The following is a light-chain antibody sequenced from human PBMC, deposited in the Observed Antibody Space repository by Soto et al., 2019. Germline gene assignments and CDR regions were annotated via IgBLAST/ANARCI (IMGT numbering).Light chain of an antibody. CDR1: QSVSSSY. CDR3: QQYDSSPLT. J-gene: IGKJ4*01. Sequence: EIVLTQSPCTLSLSPGERATLSCSASQSVSSSYLAWYQQKPGQAPRLLIYGASSRFTGIPDRFSGSGSGTDFTLTISRLEPEDFAVYYCQQYDSSPLTFGGGTKVEIK. CDR2: GAS. V-gene: IGKV3-20*01.